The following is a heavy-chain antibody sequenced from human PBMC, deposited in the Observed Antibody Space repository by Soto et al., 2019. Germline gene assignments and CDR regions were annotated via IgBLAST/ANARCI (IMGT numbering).Heavy chain of an antibody. Sequence: QVQLVQSGAEVKKPGSSVKVSCKASGGTFSSYAISWVRQAPGQGLEWMGGIIPIFGTANYAQQFQGRVTITADKSTSTAYMELSSLRSEDTAVYYCANDYGDYAGNYYYGMDVWGQGATVTVSS. CDR3: ANDYGDYAGNYYYGMDV. V-gene: IGHV1-69*06. J-gene: IGHJ6*02. CDR2: IIPIFGTA. CDR1: GGTFSSYA. D-gene: IGHD4-17*01.